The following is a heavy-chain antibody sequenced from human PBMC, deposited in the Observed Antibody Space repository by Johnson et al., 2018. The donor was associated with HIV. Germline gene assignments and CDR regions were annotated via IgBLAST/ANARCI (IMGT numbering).Heavy chain of an antibody. V-gene: IGHV3-48*04. J-gene: IGHJ3*01. D-gene: IGHD6-19*01. CDR3: ARVLADGWFSYDVFDV. CDR1: GFTFDDYG. CDR2: ISSSGSTI. Sequence: VQLVESGGGVVRPGGSLRLYCAASGFTFDDYGMSWVRQAPGKGLEWVSYISSSGSTIYSADSVKCRFTISRDNAKNSLFLEMNSLRAEDTAVYYCARVLADGWFSYDVFDVWGQGTLVIVSS.